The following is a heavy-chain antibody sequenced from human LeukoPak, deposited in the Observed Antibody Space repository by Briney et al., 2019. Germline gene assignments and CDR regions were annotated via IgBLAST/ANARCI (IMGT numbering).Heavy chain of an antibody. Sequence: SETLSLTCTVSGGSISSYYWSWIRQPPGKGLEWIGYIYYSGSNNYNPSLKSRVTISVDTSKNQFSLKLSSVTAADTAVYYCARGSSGYYYDNPLDYWGQGTLVTVSS. CDR3: ARGSSGYYYDNPLDY. CDR1: GGSISSYY. CDR2: IYYSGSN. D-gene: IGHD3-22*01. J-gene: IGHJ4*02. V-gene: IGHV4-59*01.